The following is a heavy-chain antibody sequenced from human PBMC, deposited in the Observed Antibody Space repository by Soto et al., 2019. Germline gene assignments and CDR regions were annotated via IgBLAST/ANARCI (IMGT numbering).Heavy chain of an antibody. CDR3: ARDGFNIYYYDSSGPRWFDP. Sequence: GASVKVSCKASGYTFTNYGINWVRQAPGQGLEWMGWISAYNGNTKYTQKLQGRVTVTTDTSTSTAYMELRSLISDDTAVYYYARDGFNIYYYDSSGPRWFDPWGQGTLVTVSS. J-gene: IGHJ5*02. CDR1: GYTFTNYG. D-gene: IGHD3-22*01. CDR2: ISAYNGNT. V-gene: IGHV1-18*04.